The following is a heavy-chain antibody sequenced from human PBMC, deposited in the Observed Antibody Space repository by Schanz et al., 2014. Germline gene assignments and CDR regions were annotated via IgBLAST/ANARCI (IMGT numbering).Heavy chain of an antibody. V-gene: IGHV3-33*08. Sequence: AHLVESGGGLVKPGGSLTLSCAASRFTVTNAWMSWVRQAPGKGLEWVAFINSDGTKRFYADSVKSRFTISRDNSRNTMYLQMNSLRAEDPAVYYCARDGYSVVVISPTESFDIWGQGTMVTVSP. CDR3: ARDGYSVVVISPTESFDI. J-gene: IGHJ3*02. CDR2: INSDGTKR. D-gene: IGHD2-21*01. CDR1: RFTVTNAW.